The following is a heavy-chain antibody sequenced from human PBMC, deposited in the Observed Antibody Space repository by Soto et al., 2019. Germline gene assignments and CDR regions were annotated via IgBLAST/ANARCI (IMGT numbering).Heavy chain of an antibody. Sequence: TGGSLRLSCAASGFTFSSYAMSWVRQAPGKGLEWVSAISGSGGSTYYADSVKGRFTISRDNSKNTLYLQMNSLRAEDTAVYYCAKDRDWVVSSGWSNTCAYWGQGTLVTVSS. D-gene: IGHD6-19*01. CDR3: AKDRDWVVSSGWSNTCAY. V-gene: IGHV3-23*01. J-gene: IGHJ4*02. CDR1: GFTFSSYA. CDR2: ISGSGGST.